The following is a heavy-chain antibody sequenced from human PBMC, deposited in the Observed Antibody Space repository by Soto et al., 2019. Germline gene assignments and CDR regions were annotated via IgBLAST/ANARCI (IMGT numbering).Heavy chain of an antibody. CDR3: AKKGEYSSSYYYYYYYMDV. D-gene: IGHD6-6*01. CDR1: GFTLSSYA. V-gene: IGHV3-23*01. CDR2: ISGSGGST. Sequence: GGSLRLSCAASGFTLSSYAMSWVRQAPGKGLEWVSAISGSGGSTYYADSVKGRFTISRDNSKNTLYLQMNSLRAEDTAVYYCAKKGEYSSSYYYYYYYMDVWGKGTTVTVSS. J-gene: IGHJ6*03.